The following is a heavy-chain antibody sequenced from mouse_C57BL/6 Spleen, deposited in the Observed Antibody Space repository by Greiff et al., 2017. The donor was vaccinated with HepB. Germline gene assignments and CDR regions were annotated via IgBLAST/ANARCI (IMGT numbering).Heavy chain of an antibody. CDR2: IRSKSSNYAT. CDR3: VREGVYYSNYFYAMDY. D-gene: IGHD2-5*01. V-gene: IGHV10-3*01. CDR1: GFTFNTYA. J-gene: IGHJ4*01. Sequence: EVQGVESGGGLVQPKGSLKLSCAASGFTFNTYAMHWVRQAPGKGLEWVARIRSKSSNYATYYADSVKDRFTISRDDSQSMLYLQMNNLKTEDTAMYYCVREGVYYSNYFYAMDYWGQGTSVTVSS.